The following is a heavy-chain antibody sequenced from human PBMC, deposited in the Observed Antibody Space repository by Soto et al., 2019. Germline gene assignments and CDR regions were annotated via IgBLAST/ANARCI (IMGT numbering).Heavy chain of an antibody. V-gene: IGHV4-34*01. D-gene: IGHD1-26*01. Sequence: QVQLQQWGAGLLKPSETLSLTCAVYGGSFSGYYWSWIRQPPGKGLEWIGEINHSGSTNDNPSLKSRVTISVDTSKNQFSLKLSSVTAADTAVYYCARGSRDSYHYYYYSGMDVWGKGTTVNVSS. CDR3: ARGSRDSYHYYYYSGMDV. CDR2: INHSGST. J-gene: IGHJ6*04. CDR1: GGSFSGYY.